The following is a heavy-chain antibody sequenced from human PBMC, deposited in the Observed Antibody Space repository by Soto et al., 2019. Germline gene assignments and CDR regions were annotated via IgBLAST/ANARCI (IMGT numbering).Heavy chain of an antibody. CDR1: GISVSTSDYY. J-gene: IGHJ4*02. V-gene: IGHV4-39*01. Sequence: SETLSLTCTVSGISVSTSDYYWGWVRQPPGKGLDWIGNIYYSGSTFYNPSLRSRVTLSVDTSKNQFSLRLNSVTAADTAVYFCAGFVVPASRNSDFDYWGQGTLVTVSS. CDR2: IYYSGST. CDR3: AGFVVPASRNSDFDY. D-gene: IGHD2-15*01.